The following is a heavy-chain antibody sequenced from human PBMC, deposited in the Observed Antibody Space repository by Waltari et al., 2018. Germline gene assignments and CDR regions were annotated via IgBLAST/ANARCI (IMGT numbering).Heavy chain of an antibody. Sequence: QVQLVQSGAEVKKPGASVKVSCKASGYTFTSYYMHWVRQAPGQGLEWMGIIKPSGGSTSYEQKFQGRDTMSRDTSTSTVYMELSSLRSEDTAVYYCARVGQQLVLDYWGQGTLVTVSS. J-gene: IGHJ4*02. CDR2: IKPSGGST. D-gene: IGHD6-13*01. CDR1: GYTFTSYY. V-gene: IGHV1-46*01. CDR3: ARVGQQLVLDY.